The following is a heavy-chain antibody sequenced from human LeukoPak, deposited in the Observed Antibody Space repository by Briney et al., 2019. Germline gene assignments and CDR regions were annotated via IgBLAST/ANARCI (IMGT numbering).Heavy chain of an antibody. CDR1: GYSISSGYY. Sequence: KASETPSLTCAVSGYSISSGYYWGWFRQPPGKGPEWIGCIYHSGTTYYNPSLKSRVTISVDTSKNQFSLMISSVTAADTAVYYCARQGGSNSPYYCYYMDVWGKGTTVTVSS. CDR2: IYHSGTT. D-gene: IGHD6-13*01. V-gene: IGHV4-38-2*01. J-gene: IGHJ6*03. CDR3: ARQGGSNSPYYCYYMDV.